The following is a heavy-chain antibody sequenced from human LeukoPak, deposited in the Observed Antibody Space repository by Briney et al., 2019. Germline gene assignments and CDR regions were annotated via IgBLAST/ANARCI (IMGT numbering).Heavy chain of an antibody. J-gene: IGHJ4*02. D-gene: IGHD1-1*01. Sequence: GGSLRNICAASGFTFSDYYMSWIRQAPGKGLEWVSFISSGGNTINYADSMKGRFTISRDNAKNSLYLQMNSLRAEDTAVYYCARDRTRETFDYWGRGTLGTVSP. CDR3: ARDRTRETFDY. V-gene: IGHV3-11*04. CDR2: ISSGGNTI. CDR1: GFTFSDYY.